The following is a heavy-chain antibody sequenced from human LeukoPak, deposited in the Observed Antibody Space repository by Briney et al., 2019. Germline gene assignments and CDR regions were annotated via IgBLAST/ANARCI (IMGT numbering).Heavy chain of an antibody. CDR1: GYTFTGYY. CDR2: INPNSGGT. D-gene: IGHD1-14*01. CDR3: ARVNRDLARRQYGFDP. J-gene: IGHJ5*02. V-gene: IGHV1-2*02. Sequence: ASVKVSCKASGYTFTGYYMQWVRQAPGQGLEWMGWINPNSGGTNYAQKFQGRVTMTRDTSISTAYMELSRLRSDDTAVYYCARVNRDLARRQYGFDPWGQGTLVTVSS.